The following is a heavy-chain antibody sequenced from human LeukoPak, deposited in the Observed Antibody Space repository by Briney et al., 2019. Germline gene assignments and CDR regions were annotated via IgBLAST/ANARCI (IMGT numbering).Heavy chain of an antibody. V-gene: IGHV4-39*07. CDR1: GGSISTSSYY. D-gene: IGHD3-10*01. Sequence: SETLSLTCTVSGGSISTSSYYWGWIRQPPGKGLQWIGSIYYNGSTYYNPSLKSRVIISVDTSKNQFSLKLSSVTVADTAVYYCARLWFGELSGFDPWGQGTLVTVSS. J-gene: IGHJ5*02. CDR2: IYYNGST. CDR3: ARLWFGELSGFDP.